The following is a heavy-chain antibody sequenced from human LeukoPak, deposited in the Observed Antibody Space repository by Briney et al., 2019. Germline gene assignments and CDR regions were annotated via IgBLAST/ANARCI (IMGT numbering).Heavy chain of an antibody. CDR1: GVSISSTTYS. CDR2: FFYSGST. V-gene: IGHV4-39*01. CDR3: ARHVDYDSSGYTRPWYFDL. D-gene: IGHD3-22*01. J-gene: IGHJ2*01. Sequence: SETLSLTCAVSGVSISSTTYSWGWIRQPPGRGLEWIGTFFYSGSTYYNPSLKSRVTVSVDTSKNQFSLKLTSVTAADTAVYYCARHVDYDSSGYTRPWYFDLWGRGTLVTVSS.